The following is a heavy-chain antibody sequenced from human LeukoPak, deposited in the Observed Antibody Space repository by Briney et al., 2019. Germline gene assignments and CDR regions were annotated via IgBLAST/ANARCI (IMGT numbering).Heavy chain of an antibody. J-gene: IGHJ4*02. D-gene: IGHD6-19*01. CDR2: INTDGSST. Sequence: GGSLRLSCAASGFTFSSYWMHWVRDAPGKGLVWVSRINTDGSSTSYADSVKGRFTISRDNAKNTLYLQMNSLRAEDTAVYYCARDRDSSGWSGGFDYWGQGTLVTVSS. V-gene: IGHV3-74*01. CDR3: ARDRDSSGWSGGFDY. CDR1: GFTFSSYW.